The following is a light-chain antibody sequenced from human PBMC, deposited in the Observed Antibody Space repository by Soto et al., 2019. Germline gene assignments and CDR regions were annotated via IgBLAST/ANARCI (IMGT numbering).Light chain of an antibody. Sequence: EIVLTQSPGTLSLSPGERATLSCRASQSVSTSYLVWYQHKPGQAPRLLIYDASNRATGIPARFSGSESGTDFTLTISSLEPEDFAVYYCQQRSSWPLTFGGGTKVDIK. V-gene: IGKV3D-20*02. CDR3: QQRSSWPLT. CDR2: DAS. CDR1: QSVSTSY. J-gene: IGKJ4*01.